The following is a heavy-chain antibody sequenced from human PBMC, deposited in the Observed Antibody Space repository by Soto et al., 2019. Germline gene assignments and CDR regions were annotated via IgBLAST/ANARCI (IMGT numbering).Heavy chain of an antibody. V-gene: IGHV3-7*03. CDR1: GFTFSSYW. CDR2: IKQDGSEK. J-gene: IGHJ5*02. CDR3: ARDLTIFGVVTPFDP. D-gene: IGHD3-3*01. Sequence: GGSLRLSCAASGFTFSSYWMSWVRQSPGKGLEWVANIKQDGSEKYYVDSVKGRFTIPRDNAKNSLYLQMNSLRAEDTAVYYCARDLTIFGVVTPFDPWGQGTLVTVSS.